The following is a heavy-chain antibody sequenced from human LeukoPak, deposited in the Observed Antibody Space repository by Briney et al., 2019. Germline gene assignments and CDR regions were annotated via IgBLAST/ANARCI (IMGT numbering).Heavy chain of an antibody. V-gene: IGHV1-24*01. J-gene: IGHJ6*02. Sequence: ASVKVSCKVSGYTLTELSTHWVRQAPGKGLEWMGGFDPEDGETIYAQKFQGRVTMTEDTSTDTAYMELSSLRSEDTAVYYCARDDRNSGSYYYYGMDVWGQGTTVTVSS. D-gene: IGHD1-26*01. CDR2: FDPEDGET. CDR3: ARDDRNSGSYYYYGMDV. CDR1: GYTLTELS.